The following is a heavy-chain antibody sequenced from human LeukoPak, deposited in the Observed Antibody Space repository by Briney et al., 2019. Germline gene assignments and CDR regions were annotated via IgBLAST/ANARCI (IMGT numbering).Heavy chain of an antibody. V-gene: IGHV3-7*01. J-gene: IGHJ4*02. CDR2: IKQDGSEK. CDR1: GFSFSSNW. D-gene: IGHD3-10*02. Sequence: GSLRLSCTASGFSFSSNWMTWVRQAPGKGLEWVANIKQDGSEKYYVDSVKGRFTISRDNAKNSLYLQMNSLRAEDTAVYYCARDLFGSGGGGYWGQGTLVTVSS. CDR3: ARDLFGSGGGGY.